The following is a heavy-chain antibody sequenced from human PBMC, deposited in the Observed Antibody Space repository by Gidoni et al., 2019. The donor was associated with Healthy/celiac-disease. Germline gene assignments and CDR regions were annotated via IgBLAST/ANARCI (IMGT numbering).Heavy chain of an antibody. CDR1: GFTFYDYA. V-gene: IGHV3-9*01. D-gene: IGHD3-10*01. CDR2: ISGNSGSI. J-gene: IGHJ5*02. CDR3: AKDISFGGYGPVVP. Sequence: VQLVESGGGLVQPGRSLSISCAASGFTFYDYAMHWVRQAPGKGLEWVSGISGNSGSIGYADSVKGRFTISRDNAKNSLYLQMNRLRAEDTALYYCAKDISFGGYGPVVPWGQGTLVTVSS.